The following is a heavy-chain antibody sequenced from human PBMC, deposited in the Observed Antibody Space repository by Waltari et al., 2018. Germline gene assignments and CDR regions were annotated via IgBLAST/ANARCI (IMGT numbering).Heavy chain of an antibody. V-gene: IGHV3-30*18. J-gene: IGHJ4*02. D-gene: IGHD2-2*01. CDR1: GFTFSTYA. Sequence: QVQLVESGGGLVQPGRSLRLSCAASGFTFSTYAMPWVRQAPGKGLEWVAVIASDGSNKYYADSVKGRFTISRDNPYSTLYLQMNSLRADDTAVYYCAKIDSYSTAYGYWGQGTLVTVSS. CDR3: AKIDSYSTAYGY. CDR2: IASDGSNK.